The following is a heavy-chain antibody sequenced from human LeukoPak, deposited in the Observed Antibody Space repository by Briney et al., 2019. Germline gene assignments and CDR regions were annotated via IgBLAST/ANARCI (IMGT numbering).Heavy chain of an antibody. CDR2: INHSGST. D-gene: IGHD6-13*01. J-gene: IGHJ4*02. CDR3: ASGYSSSYGY. V-gene: IGHV4-34*01. CDR1: GGSFSGYY. Sequence: PSETLSLTCAVYGGSFSGYYWSWIRQPPGKGLEWIGEINHSGSTNYNPSLKSRVTISVDTSKNQFSLKLSSVTAADTAVHYCASGYSSSYGYWGQGTLVTVSS.